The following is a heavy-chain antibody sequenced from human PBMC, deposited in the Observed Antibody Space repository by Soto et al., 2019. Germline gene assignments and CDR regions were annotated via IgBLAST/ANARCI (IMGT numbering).Heavy chain of an antibody. CDR1: GGSISSGGYY. Sequence: SETLSLTCTVSGGSISSGGYYWSWIRQHPGKGLEWIGYIYYSGSTYYNPSLKSRVTISVDASKNQFSLKLSSVTAADTAVYYCATIQGEDAFDIWGQGTMVTVSS. V-gene: IGHV4-31*03. J-gene: IGHJ3*02. CDR3: ATIQGEDAFDI. D-gene: IGHD3-10*01. CDR2: IYYSGST.